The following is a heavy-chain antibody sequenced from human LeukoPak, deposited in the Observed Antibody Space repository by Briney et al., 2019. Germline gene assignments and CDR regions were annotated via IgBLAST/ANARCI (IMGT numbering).Heavy chain of an antibody. V-gene: IGHV3-30*18. CDR3: AKDERWLQFPVLTLDY. CDR2: ISYDGSNK. D-gene: IGHD5-24*01. J-gene: IGHJ4*02. CDR1: GFTFSSYG. Sequence: GGSLRLSCAASGFTFSSYGMHWVRQAPGKGLEWVAVISYDGSNKYYADSVKGRFTIFRDNSKNTLYLQMNSLRAEDTAVYYCAKDERWLQFPVLTLDYWGQGTLVTVSS.